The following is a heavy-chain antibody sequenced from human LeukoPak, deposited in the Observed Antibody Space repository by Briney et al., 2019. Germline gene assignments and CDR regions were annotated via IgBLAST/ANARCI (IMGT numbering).Heavy chain of an antibody. CDR1: GFTFSSYA. CDR2: VTASAGNT. D-gene: IGHD2-2*01. J-gene: IGHJ6*03. CDR3: ARVGTTNYYFYYMDV. V-gene: IGHV3-23*01. Sequence: GGSLRLSCAASGFTFSSYAMSWVRQAPGKGLEWVSAVTASAGNTYYADSVKGRFTISRDNAKNSLYLQMNSLRAEDTAVYYCARVGTTNYYFYYMDVWGKGTTVTVSS.